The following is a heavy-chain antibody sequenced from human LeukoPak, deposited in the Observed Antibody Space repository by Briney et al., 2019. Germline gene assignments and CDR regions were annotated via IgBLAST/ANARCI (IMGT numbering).Heavy chain of an antibody. CDR2: ISGSGGST. J-gene: IGHJ3*02. CDR1: GFTFSSYA. D-gene: IGHD2-8*01. V-gene: IGHV3-23*01. Sequence: LAGGSLRLSCAASGFTFSSYAMSWVRQAPGKGLEWVSAISGSGGSTYYADSVKGRFTISRDNSKNTLYLQMNSLRAEDTAVYYCAKLALISNAFDIWGQGTMVTVSS. CDR3: AKLALISNAFDI.